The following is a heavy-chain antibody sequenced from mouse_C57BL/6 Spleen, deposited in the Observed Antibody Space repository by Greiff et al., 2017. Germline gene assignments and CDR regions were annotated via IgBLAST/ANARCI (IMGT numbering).Heavy chain of an antibody. D-gene: IGHD1-1*01. V-gene: IGHV3-6*01. J-gene: IGHJ4*01. Sequence: EVQLQQSGPGLVKPSQSLSLTCSVTGYSITSGYYWNWIRQFPGNKLEWMGYISYDGSNNYNPSLKNRISITRDTSKNQFFLKLNSVTTEDTATDYCARNYGSRVYAMDYWGQGTSVTVSS. CDR3: ARNYGSRVYAMDY. CDR2: ISYDGSN. CDR1: GYSITSGYY.